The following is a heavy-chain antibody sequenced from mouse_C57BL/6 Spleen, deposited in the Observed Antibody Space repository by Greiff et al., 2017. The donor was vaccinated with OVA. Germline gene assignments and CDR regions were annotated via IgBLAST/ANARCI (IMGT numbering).Heavy chain of an antibody. CDR3: ARHSNYERFDY. CDR2: IYPGDGDT. J-gene: IGHJ2*01. D-gene: IGHD2-5*01. Sequence: QVHVKQSGPELVKPGASVKISCKASGYAFSSSWMNWVKQRPGKGLEWIGRIYPGDGDTNYNGKFKGKATLTADKSSSTTYMQLSSLTSEDSAVYFCARHSNYERFDYWGKGTTLTVSS. CDR1: GYAFSSSW. V-gene: IGHV1-82*01.